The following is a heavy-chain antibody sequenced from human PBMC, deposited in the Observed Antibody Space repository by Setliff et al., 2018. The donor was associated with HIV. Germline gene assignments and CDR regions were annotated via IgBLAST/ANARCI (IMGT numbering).Heavy chain of an antibody. D-gene: IGHD5-12*01. J-gene: IGHJ4*02. V-gene: IGHV4-39*01. CDR2: IYYSGRT. CDR3: SRIVSGSDYVVDY. Sequence: SETLSLTCSVSGGSISSGHYFWGWIRQPPGKGLEWIGSIYYSGRTNYNPSLKSRVTLSVDTSKNQFSLKLSSVTAADTAVYYCSRIVSGSDYVVDYWGQGTLVTVSS. CDR1: GGSISSGHYF.